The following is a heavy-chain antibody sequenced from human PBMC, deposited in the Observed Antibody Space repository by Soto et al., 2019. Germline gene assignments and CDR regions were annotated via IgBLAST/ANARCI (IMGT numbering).Heavy chain of an antibody. CDR1: GGTFSSYT. V-gene: IGHV1-69*08. D-gene: IGHD6-19*01. Sequence: QVQLVQSGAEVKKPGSSVKVSCKASGGTFSSYTISWVRQAPGQGPEWMGRIIPILGIANYAQKFQGRVTITADKSTSTAYMELSSLRSEDTAVYYCAREDSSGLYYYGMDVWGQGTTVTVSS. CDR3: AREDSSGLYYYGMDV. J-gene: IGHJ6*02. CDR2: IIPILGIA.